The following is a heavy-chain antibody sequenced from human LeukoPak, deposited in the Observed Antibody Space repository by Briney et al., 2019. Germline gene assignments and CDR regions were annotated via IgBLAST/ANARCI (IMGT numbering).Heavy chain of an antibody. CDR1: GYTFTSYW. Sequence: GASVKVSCKASGYTFTSYWIGWVRQMPGKGLEWMGIIYPGDSDTRYSPSFQGQVTISADKSISTAYLQWSSLKASDTAMYYCARLGPFDAFDIWGQGTMVTVSS. CDR3: ARLGPFDAFDI. D-gene: IGHD3-16*01. J-gene: IGHJ3*02. V-gene: IGHV5-51*01. CDR2: IYPGDSDT.